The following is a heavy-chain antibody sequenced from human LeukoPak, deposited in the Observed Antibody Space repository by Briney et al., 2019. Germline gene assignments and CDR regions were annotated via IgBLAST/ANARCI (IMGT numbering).Heavy chain of an antibody. Sequence: SETLSLTCTVSGGSISSYYWSWIRQPPGKGLEWIGYIYYSGSTNYNPSLKSRVTISVDTSKNQFSLKLSSVTAADTAVYYCATHYYDSSGYLGIDAFDIWGQGTMVTVSS. CDR3: ATHYYDSSGYLGIDAFDI. J-gene: IGHJ3*02. D-gene: IGHD3-22*01. CDR1: GGSISSYY. CDR2: IYYSGST. V-gene: IGHV4-59*08.